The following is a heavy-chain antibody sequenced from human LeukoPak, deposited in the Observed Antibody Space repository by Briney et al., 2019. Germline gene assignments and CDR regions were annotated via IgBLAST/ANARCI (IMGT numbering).Heavy chain of an antibody. CDR1: GYTFTSYG. CDR3: ARDGTLAVAGRSDY. D-gene: IGHD6-19*01. J-gene: IGHJ4*02. CDR2: ISAYNGDT. V-gene: IGHV1-18*01. Sequence: ASVKVSCKASGYTFTSYGISWVRQAPGQGLEWMGWISAYNGDTNYPQKLQDRVTMTTDTSKRTAYMELRSLRSDDTAVYYCARDGTLAVAGRSDYWGQGTLVIVSS.